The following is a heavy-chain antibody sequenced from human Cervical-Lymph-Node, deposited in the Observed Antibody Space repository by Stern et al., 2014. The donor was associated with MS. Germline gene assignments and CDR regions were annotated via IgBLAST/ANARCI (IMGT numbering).Heavy chain of an antibody. V-gene: IGHV3-30-3*01. CDR3: ARGGRGVGLEY. Sequence: VQLVESGGGVVQPGRSLSLSCVASGFTFSTYAMHWVRQAPGKWLEWVAFVSYDGTQRNSTDSVQARFTISRDNSKNTLYLHMNSLRDEDTAVYFCARGGRGVGLEYWGQGALVTVSS. CDR2: VSYDGTQR. J-gene: IGHJ4*02. CDR1: GFTFSTYA. D-gene: IGHD3-10*01.